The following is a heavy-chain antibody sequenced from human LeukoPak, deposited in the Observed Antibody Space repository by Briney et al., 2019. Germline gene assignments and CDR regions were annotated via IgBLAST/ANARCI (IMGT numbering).Heavy chain of an antibody. J-gene: IGHJ4*02. D-gene: IGHD6-13*01. Sequence: GGSLRLSCAASGFTFSSHAMSWVRQAPGKGLEWVSSISASGTNTYYADSVKGRFTISRDSAKNSLYLQMNSLRAEDTAVYYCARGPYSSNWYVAYWGQGALVTVAS. CDR1: GFTFSSHA. CDR2: ISASGTNT. CDR3: ARGPYSSNWYVAY. V-gene: IGHV3-21*06.